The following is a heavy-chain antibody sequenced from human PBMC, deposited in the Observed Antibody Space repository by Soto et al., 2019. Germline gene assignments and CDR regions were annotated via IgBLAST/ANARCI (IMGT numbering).Heavy chain of an antibody. D-gene: IGHD3-22*01. Sequence: PGESLKISCKISGYRFSSFWISWVRQKPGKGLECMGIIYPFYATTRCSPSFQGRLSISFDISVSSSHLQLYDRKASYIAMYYCASQPYYYDISSGYYTWGQGTLVTVSX. V-gene: IGHV5-51*01. J-gene: IGHJ5*02. CDR1: GYRFSSFW. CDR3: ASQPYYYDISSGYYT. CDR2: IYPFYATT.